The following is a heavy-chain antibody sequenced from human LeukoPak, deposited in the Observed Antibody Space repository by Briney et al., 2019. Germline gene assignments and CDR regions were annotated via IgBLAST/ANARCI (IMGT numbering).Heavy chain of an antibody. D-gene: IGHD6-13*01. Sequence: ASVKVFCKASGYTFTGYYMHWVRQAPGQGLEWMGWINPNSGGTNYAQKFQGWVTMTRDTSISTAYMELSRRRSDDTAVYYCARALTAAAGGTNWFDPWGQGTLVTVSS. CDR1: GYTFTGYY. CDR2: INPNSGGT. V-gene: IGHV1-2*04. CDR3: ARALTAAAGGTNWFDP. J-gene: IGHJ5*02.